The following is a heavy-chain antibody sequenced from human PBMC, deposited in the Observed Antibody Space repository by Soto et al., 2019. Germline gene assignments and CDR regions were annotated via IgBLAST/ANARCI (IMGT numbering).Heavy chain of an antibody. CDR3: ARGDRGAFDL. CDR2: IHSDGTST. D-gene: IGHD1-26*01. J-gene: IGHJ3*01. V-gene: IGHV3-74*01. Sequence: EVQLVESGGGLVQPGESLRLSCAASGFTFDYYWMHWVRQAPGKGLVWVSRIHSDGTSTTYADSVKGRFTISRDNAKNTLSLQMNSLRAEDTAVYYCARGDRGAFDLWGQATVVTVSS. CDR1: GFTFDYYW.